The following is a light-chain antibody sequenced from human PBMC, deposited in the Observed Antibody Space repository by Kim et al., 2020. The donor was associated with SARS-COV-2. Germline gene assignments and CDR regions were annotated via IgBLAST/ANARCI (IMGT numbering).Light chain of an antibody. CDR1: KLGDKY. V-gene: IGLV3-1*01. CDR2: QDS. Sequence: SVSPVQAASISCSGDKLGDKYACWYQQKPGQSPVLVIYQDSKRPSGIHERFSGSNSGNTATLTISGTQAMDEADYYCQAWDSSTVVFGGGTRLTVL. J-gene: IGLJ2*01. CDR3: QAWDSSTVV.